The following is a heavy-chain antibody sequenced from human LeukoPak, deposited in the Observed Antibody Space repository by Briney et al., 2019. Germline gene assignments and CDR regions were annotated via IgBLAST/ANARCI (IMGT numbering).Heavy chain of an antibody. Sequence: SETLSLTCTVSGGSISTYYWSWIRQPVGKGLEWIGYIYYNESTNYNPSVKSRVTISADTSKNQFSLKLRSVTAAGTAVYYCARGRWLVNYWGQGTLVTVSS. J-gene: IGHJ4*02. CDR3: ARGRWLVNY. CDR1: GGSISTYY. D-gene: IGHD6-19*01. V-gene: IGHV4-59*01. CDR2: IYYNEST.